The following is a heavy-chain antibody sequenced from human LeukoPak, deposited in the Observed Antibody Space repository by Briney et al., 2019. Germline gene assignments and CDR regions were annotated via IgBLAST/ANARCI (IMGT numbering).Heavy chain of an antibody. CDR3: ARDPTVGGIHFDY. V-gene: IGHV3-21*01. CDR2: ISSSSSYI. CDR1: GFTFSSYS. Sequence: GGSLRLSCAASGFTFSSYSMNWVRQAPGKGLEWVSSISSSSSYIYYADSVKGRFTISRDNAKNSLYLQMNSLRAEDTAVYYCARDPTVGGIHFDYSGQGTLVTVSS. D-gene: IGHD4-23*01. J-gene: IGHJ4*02.